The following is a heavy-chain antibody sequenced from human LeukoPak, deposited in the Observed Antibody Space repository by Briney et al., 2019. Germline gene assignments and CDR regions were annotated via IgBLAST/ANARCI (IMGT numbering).Heavy chain of an antibody. CDR1: GGSISSGGYY. Sequence: SSQTLSLTCTVSGGSISSGGYYWSWIRQHPGKGLEWIGYIYYSGSTYYNPSLKSRVTISVDTSKNQFSLKLSSVTAADTAVYYCARASGDYGDYGQIVDYWGQGTLGTVSS. V-gene: IGHV4-31*03. J-gene: IGHJ4*02. CDR2: IYYSGST. CDR3: ARASGDYGDYGQIVDY. D-gene: IGHD4-17*01.